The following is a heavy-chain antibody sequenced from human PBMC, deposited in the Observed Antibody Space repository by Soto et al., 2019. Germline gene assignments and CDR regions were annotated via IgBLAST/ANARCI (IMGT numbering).Heavy chain of an antibody. J-gene: IGHJ6*02. CDR2: IFSGSNDI. V-gene: IGHV3-48*02. CDR1: GFTFSSYS. Sequence: EVQLVESGGGLVQPGGSLRLSCAASGFTFSSYSMNWVRQAPGKGLEWVSYIFSGSNDIYYADSVKGRFTISRDNAKNAXXLQMNRLRDEHTAVYYCARDKYLYETSGPMESDYYYYGMDVWGQGTTVTVSS. CDR3: ARDKYLYETSGPMESDYYYYGMDV. D-gene: IGHD3-22*01.